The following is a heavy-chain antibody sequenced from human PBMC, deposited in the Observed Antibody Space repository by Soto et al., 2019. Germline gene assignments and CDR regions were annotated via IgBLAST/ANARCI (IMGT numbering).Heavy chain of an antibody. CDR2: IYHTGMGVIHHSGRT. Sequence: QRRLQESGSRLVKTSQTLSLTCAVSGGSISGSGYSWSWIRQTPGKGLEWIGYIYHTGMGVIHHSGRTYYNPSLKSRVTSSLDSSKNQFSLNLSYVTAADTAMDYCARCTFKNMRFDYWGQGALVTVSS. D-gene: IGHD3-16*01. CDR3: ARCTFKNMRFDY. V-gene: IGHV4-30-2*01. CDR1: GGSISGSGYS. J-gene: IGHJ4*02.